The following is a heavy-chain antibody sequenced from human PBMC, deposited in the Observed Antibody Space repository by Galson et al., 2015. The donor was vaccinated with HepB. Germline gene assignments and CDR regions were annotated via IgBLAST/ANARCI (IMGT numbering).Heavy chain of an antibody. J-gene: IGHJ4*02. CDR2: TYHRSKWYN. V-gene: IGHV6-1*01. CDR1: GDSVSSNGAT. CDR3: AREGYYFDY. Sequence: CAISGDSVSSNGATRNWIRQSPSSGLEWLGRTYHRSKWYNDYAESVKSRITINPDTSKNQFSLQLNSVTPEDTAVYYCAREGYYFDYWGQGTLVTVSS.